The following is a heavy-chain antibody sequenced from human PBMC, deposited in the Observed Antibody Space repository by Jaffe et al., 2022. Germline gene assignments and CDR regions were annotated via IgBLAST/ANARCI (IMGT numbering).Heavy chain of an antibody. CDR1: GYTFTGYY. CDR3: ARDLGDCSSTSCLKNWFDP. V-gene: IGHV1-2*06. Sequence: QVQLVQSGAEVKKPGASVKVSCKASGYTFTGYYMHWVRQAPGQGLEWMGRINPNSGGTNYAQKFQGRVTMTRDTSISTAYMELSRLRSDDTAVYYCARDLGDCSSTSCLKNWFDPWGQGTLVTVSS. CDR2: INPNSGGT. J-gene: IGHJ5*02. D-gene: IGHD2-2*01.